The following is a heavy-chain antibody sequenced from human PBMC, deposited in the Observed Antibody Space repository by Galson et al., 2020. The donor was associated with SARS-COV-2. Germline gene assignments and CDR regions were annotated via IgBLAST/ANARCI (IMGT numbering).Heavy chain of an antibody. Sequence: GESLKISCKASGFRFSSNWMSWVRQAPGKGLEWVANIKQDGTDRYYVDSVKGRFTISSDYGQNSVYLQMNNLRADDTDVYYCARDEDGYNDFWGQGTLVAVSS. CDR1: GFRFSSNW. V-gene: IGHV3-7*01. J-gene: IGHJ4*02. D-gene: IGHD5-12*01. CDR3: ARDEDGYNDF. CDR2: IKQDGTDR.